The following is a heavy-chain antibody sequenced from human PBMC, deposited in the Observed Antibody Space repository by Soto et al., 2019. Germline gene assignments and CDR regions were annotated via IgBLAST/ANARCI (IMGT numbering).Heavy chain of an antibody. CDR2: ISFNGNSL. D-gene: IGHD1-26*01. CDR3: VRDRNWSYES. Sequence: GGSLRLSCTASEFSFSSYAMHWIRQSPGKGLEWVAVISFNGNSLHYADSVKDRFTISRDNSKSTLYLQMNNMRTEDTAVYYCVRDRNWSYESWGLGTLVTVSS. CDR1: EFSFSSYA. J-gene: IGHJ5*02. V-gene: IGHV3-30-3*01.